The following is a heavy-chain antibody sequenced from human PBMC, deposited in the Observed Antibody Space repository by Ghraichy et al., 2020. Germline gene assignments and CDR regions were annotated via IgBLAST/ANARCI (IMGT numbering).Heavy chain of an antibody. CDR2: INSDGIST. CDR3: ARVQRPVAPFDP. V-gene: IGHV3-74*01. J-gene: IGHJ5*02. CDR1: GFTFSNYW. Sequence: GGSLRLSCAASGFTFSNYWMHWVLQAPGRGLVWVSRINSDGISTSYADSVKGRFTISRDNAKNTLYLQMNSLRAEDTAVYYCARVQRPVAPFDPGGQGTLVTSSS.